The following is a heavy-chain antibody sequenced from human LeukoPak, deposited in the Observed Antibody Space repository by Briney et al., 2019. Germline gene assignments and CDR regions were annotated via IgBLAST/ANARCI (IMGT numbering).Heavy chain of an antibody. CDR2: ITGSGDTT. CDR3: ARDAAAANFDY. CDR1: GFTFSSYA. V-gene: IGHV3-23*01. J-gene: IGHJ4*02. Sequence: PGGSLRLSCAASGFTFSSYAVTWVRQAPGKGREWVSGITGSGDTTFYADSVKGRFTISRDNSKNTLYLQMNSLRAEDSAVYYCARDAAAANFDYWGQGTLVPVSS. D-gene: IGHD6-13*01.